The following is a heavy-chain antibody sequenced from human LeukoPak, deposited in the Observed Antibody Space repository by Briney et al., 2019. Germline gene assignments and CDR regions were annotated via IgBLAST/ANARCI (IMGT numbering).Heavy chain of an antibody. V-gene: IGHV4-34*01. D-gene: IGHD3-22*01. Sequence: SETLSLTCAVYGGSFSGYYWSWIRQPPEKGLEWIGEINQSGSTNYNPSLKSRVTISVDTSKNQFSLKLSSVTAADTAVYYCAIGDNYYDSSGYYYYYYMDVWGKGTTVTVSS. CDR2: INQSGST. CDR3: AIGDNYYDSSGYYYYYYMDV. J-gene: IGHJ6*03. CDR1: GGSFSGYY.